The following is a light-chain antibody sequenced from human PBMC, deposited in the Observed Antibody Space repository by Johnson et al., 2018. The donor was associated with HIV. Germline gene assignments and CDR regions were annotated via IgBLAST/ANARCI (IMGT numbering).Light chain of an antibody. CDR1: SSNIGNNY. J-gene: IGLJ1*01. CDR3: QSYDSSLSGCYV. Sequence: QAVLTQPPSVSAAPGQKVTISCSGSSSNIGNNYVSWYQMFPGTAPKLLIYDIDKRPSGIPDRFSGSKSGTSASLAITGLQAEDEADYYCQSYDSSLSGCYVFGTGTKVTVL. V-gene: IGLV1-51*01. CDR2: DID.